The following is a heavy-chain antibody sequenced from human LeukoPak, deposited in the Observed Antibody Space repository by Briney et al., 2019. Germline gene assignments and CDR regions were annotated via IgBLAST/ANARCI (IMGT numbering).Heavy chain of an antibody. CDR3: ASFWPIHEQQLVQFDY. CDR2: INPNSGGT. Sequence: GASVKVSCKASGYTFTGYYMHWVRQAPGQGLEWMGWINPNSGGTNYAQKFQGRVTMTRDTSISTAYMELSRLRSDDTAVYYCASFWPIHEQQLVQFDYWGQGTLVTVSS. D-gene: IGHD6-13*01. V-gene: IGHV1-2*02. J-gene: IGHJ4*02. CDR1: GYTFTGYY.